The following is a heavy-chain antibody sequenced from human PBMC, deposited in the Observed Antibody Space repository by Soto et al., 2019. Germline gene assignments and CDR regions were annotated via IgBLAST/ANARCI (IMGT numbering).Heavy chain of an antibody. CDR1: GGSISSGGYY. V-gene: IGHV4-31*03. J-gene: IGHJ6*02. D-gene: IGHD4-17*01. CDR3: ASARDELWEMTTVTTNNYYGMDV. CDR2: IYYSGST. Sequence: PSETLSLTCTVSGGSISSGGYYWSWIRQHPGMDLEWIAYIYYSGSTYYNPSLKSRVTISVDTSKNQFSLKLSSVTAADTAVYYYASARDELWEMTTVTTNNYYGMDVWGQGTTVTVSS.